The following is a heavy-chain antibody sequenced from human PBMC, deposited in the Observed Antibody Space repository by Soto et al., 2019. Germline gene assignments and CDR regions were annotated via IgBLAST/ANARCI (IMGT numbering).Heavy chain of an antibody. CDR3: ARQTYSSRWHAFDI. CDR2: IYYTGNT. Sequence: QLQLQESGPGLVKPSETLSLTCTVSGGSISSSSYYWAWIRRPPGKGLEWIGSIYYTGNTDHNPSLKSRVIIAVDTSKNQFSLKLTSVTAADTALYYCARQTYSSRWHAFDIWGQGTMVTVSS. D-gene: IGHD6-13*01. V-gene: IGHV4-39*01. CDR1: GGSISSSSYY. J-gene: IGHJ3*02.